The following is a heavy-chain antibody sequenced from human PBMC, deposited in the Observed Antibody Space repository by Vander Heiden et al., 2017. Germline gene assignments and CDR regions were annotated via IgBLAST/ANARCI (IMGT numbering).Heavy chain of an antibody. CDR1: GVTFPSSA. D-gene: IGHD5-18*01. CDR3: AKGGYSHFSHCDYEYYYAMDV. CDR2: IIPLFGTR. J-gene: IGHJ6*02. Sequence: QVQLVQSGAEVKKPGSSGQVSCKASGVTFPSSALHWVRQAPGQGLEWMGGIIPLFGTRNYAQKCQGRVTITADKSTSTAYMEMSSLRSEDTAVYYCAKGGYSHFSHCDYEYYYAMDVWGQGTTVTVSS. V-gene: IGHV1-69*14.